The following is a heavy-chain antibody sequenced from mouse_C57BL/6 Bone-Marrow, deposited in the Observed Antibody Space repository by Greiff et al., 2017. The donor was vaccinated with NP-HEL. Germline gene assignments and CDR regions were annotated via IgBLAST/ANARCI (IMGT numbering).Heavy chain of an antibody. J-gene: IGHJ1*03. CDR2: IYPGSGNT. D-gene: IGHD1-1*01. CDR3: ARSFYGSILYWYCDV. Sequence: VQLQQSGAELVRPGASVKLSCKASGYTFTDYYINWVKQRPGQGLEWIARIYPGSGNTSYNEKFKGKATLTADKSSSTAYMQLSSLTSEDSSVYFCARSFYGSILYWYCDVWGTGSTVTVSS. CDR1: GYTFTDYY. V-gene: IGHV1-76*01.